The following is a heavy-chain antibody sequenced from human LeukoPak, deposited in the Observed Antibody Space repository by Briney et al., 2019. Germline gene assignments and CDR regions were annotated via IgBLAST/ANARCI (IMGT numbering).Heavy chain of an antibody. CDR1: GYTFTRFG. CDR3: ARGDKYFYYYMDV. CDR2: ISAYNGNT. V-gene: IGHV1-18*01. Sequence: ASVKLSCKGSGYTFTRFGFSWVRQAPGQGLEWMGWISAYNGNTNYAQKFQDRVSMTADASTSTAYMELRSLSSDDTAIYYCARGDKYFYYYMDVWGKRTTVTVSS. J-gene: IGHJ6*03. D-gene: IGHD2-15*01.